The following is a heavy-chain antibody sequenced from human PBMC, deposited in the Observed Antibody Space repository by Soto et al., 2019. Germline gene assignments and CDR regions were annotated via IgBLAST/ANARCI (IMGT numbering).Heavy chain of an antibody. Sequence: EVQLVESGGGLVQPGGSLRLSCAASGFTFSTYWMHWVRQAPGKGLVWVSRINSDGSTTNYADSVKGRFTISRDNAKNTLYLQMNSLSADDTAVYYCERDLTGDNSYWGQGTLVTVSS. CDR2: INSDGSTT. D-gene: IGHD4-4*01. CDR1: GFTFSTYW. CDR3: ERDLTGDNSY. V-gene: IGHV3-74*01. J-gene: IGHJ4*02.